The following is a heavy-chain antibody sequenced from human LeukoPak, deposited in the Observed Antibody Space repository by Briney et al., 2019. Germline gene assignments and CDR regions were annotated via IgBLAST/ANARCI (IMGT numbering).Heavy chain of an antibody. CDR3: AKQLGYCSDGSCYFPY. V-gene: IGHV3-23*01. J-gene: IGHJ4*02. CDR2: ISGSGDNT. CDR1: GFTFSSYA. D-gene: IGHD2-15*01. Sequence: PGGSLRLSCAASGFTFSSYAMSWVRQAPGKGLEWVSGISGSGDNTYYADSVKGRFTISRDNSKNTVYLQMNSLRAEDTAVYYCAKQLGYCSDGSCYFPYWGQGTLVTVSS.